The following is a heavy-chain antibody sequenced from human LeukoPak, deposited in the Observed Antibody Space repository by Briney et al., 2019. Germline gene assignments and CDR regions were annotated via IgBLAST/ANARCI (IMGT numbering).Heavy chain of an antibody. V-gene: IGHV3-23*01. Sequence: GGSLRLTCAASGFTFSSYAMSWVRQAPGKGLEWVSAISGSGGSTYYADSVKGRFTISSDNSKNTLYLQMNSLRAGDTAVYYCARQARGYGSGSFLGYWGQGTLVTVSS. CDR3: ARQARGYGSGSFLGY. D-gene: IGHD3-10*01. CDR2: ISGSGGST. J-gene: IGHJ4*02. CDR1: GFTFSSYA.